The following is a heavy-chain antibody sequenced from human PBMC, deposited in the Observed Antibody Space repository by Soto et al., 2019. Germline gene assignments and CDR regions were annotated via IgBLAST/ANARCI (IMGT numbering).Heavy chain of an antibody. D-gene: IGHD3-22*01. Sequence: SETLSLTCTVSGGSMISYYWSWIRQPPGKGLEWIGFIYYAGSTKYNPSLNSRVTISVATSKNQFSLKVTSVTAADTAVYYCASAYPIPYASPSYFPERLDYWGQGTLVTVSS. CDR1: GGSMISYY. CDR2: IYYAGST. V-gene: IGHV4-59*08. J-gene: IGHJ4*02. CDR3: ASAYPIPYASPSYFPERLDY.